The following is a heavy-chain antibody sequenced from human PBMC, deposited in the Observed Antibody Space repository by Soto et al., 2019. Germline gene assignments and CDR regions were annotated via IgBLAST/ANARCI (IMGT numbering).Heavy chain of an antibody. Sequence: EVQMLESGGGLVQPGGSLRLSCAASGFTFSNYAVTWVRQAPGKGLEWVSTISGSGGSTYYADSVQGRFTISRDNSTNTLYLQMNSLRAEDTAVYYCAKDQGSSWYEIDYWGQGTLVTVSS. CDR1: GFTFSNYA. D-gene: IGHD6-13*01. CDR3: AKDQGSSWYEIDY. V-gene: IGHV3-23*01. CDR2: ISGSGGST. J-gene: IGHJ4*02.